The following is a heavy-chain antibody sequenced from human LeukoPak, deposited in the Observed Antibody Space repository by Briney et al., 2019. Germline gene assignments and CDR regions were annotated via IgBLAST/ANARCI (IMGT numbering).Heavy chain of an antibody. CDR2: ISSSGSTI. D-gene: IGHD2-15*01. Sequence: GGSLRLSCAASGFTFSSYEMNWVRQAPGKGLEWVSYISSSGSTIYYADSVRGRFTISRDNAKNSLYLQMNSLRAEDTAVYYCARAPPYCSGGSCYGGSDYWGQGTLVTVSS. J-gene: IGHJ4*02. V-gene: IGHV3-48*03. CDR1: GFTFSSYE. CDR3: ARAPPYCSGGSCYGGSDY.